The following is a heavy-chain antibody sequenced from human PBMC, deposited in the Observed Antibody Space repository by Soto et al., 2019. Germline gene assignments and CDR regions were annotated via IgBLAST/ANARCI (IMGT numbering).Heavy chain of an antibody. D-gene: IGHD5-18*01. CDR1: GGSFSGYY. CDR3: ARANLVDTAMGYYFDY. CDR2: INHSGST. J-gene: IGHJ4*02. Sequence: PSETLSLTCAVYGGSFSGYYWSWIRQPPGKGLEWIGEINHSGSTNYNPSLKSRVTISVETSKKQFSLKLSSVTAADTAVYYCARANLVDTAMGYYFDYWGRVTLVAFSS. V-gene: IGHV4-34*01.